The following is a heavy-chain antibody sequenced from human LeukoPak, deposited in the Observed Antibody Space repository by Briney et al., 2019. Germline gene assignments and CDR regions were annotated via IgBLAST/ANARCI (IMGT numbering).Heavy chain of an antibody. V-gene: IGHV3-21*01. D-gene: IGHD5/OR15-5a*01. CDR3: ASLLSGGDY. J-gene: IGHJ4*02. CDR1: GFTFSSYS. Sequence: PGGSLRLSCAASGFTFSSYSMNWVRQAPGKGLEWVSSISSSSSYIYYADSVKGRSTISRDNAKNSLYLQMNSLRAEDTAVYYCASLLSGGDYWGQGTLVTVSS. CDR2: ISSSSSYI.